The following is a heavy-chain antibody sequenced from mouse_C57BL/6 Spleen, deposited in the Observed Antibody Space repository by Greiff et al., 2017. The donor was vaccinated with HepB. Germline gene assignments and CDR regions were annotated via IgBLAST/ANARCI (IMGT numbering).Heavy chain of an antibody. CDR3: VRQDYYYDLDY. CDR2: IRSKSNNYAT. V-gene: IGHV10-1*01. CDR1: GFSFNTYA. J-gene: IGHJ2*01. D-gene: IGHD1-1*01. Sequence: EVMLVESGGGLVQPKGSLKLSCAASGFSFNTYAMNWVRQAPGKGLEWVARIRSKSNNYATYYADSVKDRFTISRDDSESMLYLQMSNLKTEDTAMYYCVRQDYYYDLDYWGQGTTLTVSS.